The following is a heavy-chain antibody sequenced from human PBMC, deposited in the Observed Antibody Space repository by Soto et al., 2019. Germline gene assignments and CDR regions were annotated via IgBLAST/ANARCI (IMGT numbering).Heavy chain of an antibody. CDR3: ARDDHRSDAFDI. V-gene: IGHV3-33*01. CDR2: IWYDGSNK. J-gene: IGHJ3*02. CDR1: GFTFSSYG. Sequence: QVQLVESGGGVVQPGRSLRLSCAASGFTFSSYGMHWVRQAPGKGLEWVAVIWYDGSNKYYADSVKGRFTISRDNSKNTLYLQMNSLRAEDTAVYYCARDDHRSDAFDIWGHGTMVTVSS. D-gene: IGHD6-6*01.